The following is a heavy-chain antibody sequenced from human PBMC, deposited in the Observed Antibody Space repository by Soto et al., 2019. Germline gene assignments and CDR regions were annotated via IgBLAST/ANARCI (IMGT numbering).Heavy chain of an antibody. Sequence: EVRLVESGGGLVQPGGSLRLSCAAFGFTVSSNYMTWVRLAPGKGLEWVSLVYSGGATHYAASVKGRFTISTHSSQNTLFLQMNSLRTEDTPTYYCVRGRYGSEIHWGQGTKVTVSS. V-gene: IGHV3-53*04. CDR1: GFTVSSNY. D-gene: IGHD3-10*01. CDR2: VYSGGAT. CDR3: VRGRYGSEIH. J-gene: IGHJ4*02.